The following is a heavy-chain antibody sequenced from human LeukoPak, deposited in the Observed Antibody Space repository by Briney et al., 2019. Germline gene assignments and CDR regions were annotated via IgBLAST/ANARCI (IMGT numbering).Heavy chain of an antibody. V-gene: IGHV3-23*01. J-gene: IGHJ3*02. CDR2: ISGSGGST. CDR3: AKDHPATYYYDSSGYHDAFDI. D-gene: IGHD3-22*01. CDR1: GFTFSSYG. Sequence: GGSLRLSCAASGFTFSSYGMSWVRQAPGKGLEWVSAISGSGGSTYYADSVKGRFTISRDNSKNTLYLQMNSLRAEDTAVYYCAKDHPATYYYDSSGYHDAFDIWGQGTMVTVSS.